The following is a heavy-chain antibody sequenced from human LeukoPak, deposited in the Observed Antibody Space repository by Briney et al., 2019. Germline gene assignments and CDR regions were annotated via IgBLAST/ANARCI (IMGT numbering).Heavy chain of an antibody. Sequence: PSETLSLTCAVYGGSFSGYYWSWIRQPPGKGLEWIGEISHSGSTNYNPSLKSRVTISVDTSKNQFSLKLSSVTAADTAVYYCARAIWFGEFRYWGQGTLVTVSS. CDR2: ISHSGST. D-gene: IGHD3-10*01. J-gene: IGHJ4*02. CDR1: GGSFSGYY. CDR3: ARAIWFGEFRY. V-gene: IGHV4-34*01.